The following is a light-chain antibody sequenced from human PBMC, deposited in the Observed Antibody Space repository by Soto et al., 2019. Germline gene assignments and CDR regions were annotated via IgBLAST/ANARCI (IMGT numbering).Light chain of an antibody. V-gene: IGLV2-11*01. J-gene: IGLJ1*01. CDR1: SRDVGAYNY. CDR2: DVN. Sequence: SALTQPRSVSGSPGQSVTISCTGTSRDVGAYNYVSWYQQHPGKTPKLMIYDVNKRPSGVPDRFSGSKSGNTASLTISGLQAEDEADYYCCSYAGSYSSDYVFGTGTKVTVL. CDR3: CSYAGSYSSDYV.